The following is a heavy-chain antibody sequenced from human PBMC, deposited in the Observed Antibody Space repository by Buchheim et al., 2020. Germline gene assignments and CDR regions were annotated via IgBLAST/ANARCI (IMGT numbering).Heavy chain of an antibody. J-gene: IGHJ5*02. Sequence: QVQLQESGPGLVKPSETLSLKCTISGGSITQYYWSWIRQSPGKGLVWVGYVYYRGNSDYNPSLKSRVTIPIDTSKKESSPQLTSLTASDTAGYFCAGGFGGKYDSWGQGTL. CDR1: GGSITQYY. D-gene: IGHD3-3*01. V-gene: IGHV4-59*08. CDR3: AGGFGGKYDS. CDR2: VYYRGNS.